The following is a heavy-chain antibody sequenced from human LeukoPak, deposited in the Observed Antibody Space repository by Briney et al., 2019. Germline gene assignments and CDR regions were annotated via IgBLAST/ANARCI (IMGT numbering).Heavy chain of an antibody. D-gene: IGHD6-13*01. J-gene: IGHJ4*02. CDR2: ISGSGGST. Sequence: GGSLRLSCAASGFTFSSYGMHWVRQAPGKGLEWVSAISGSGGSTYYADSVKGRFTISRDNSKNTLYLQMNSLRAEDTAVYYCAKDRPIAAAGTGEVFDYWGQGTLVTVSS. CDR3: AKDRPIAAAGTGEVFDY. CDR1: GFTFSSYG. V-gene: IGHV3-23*01.